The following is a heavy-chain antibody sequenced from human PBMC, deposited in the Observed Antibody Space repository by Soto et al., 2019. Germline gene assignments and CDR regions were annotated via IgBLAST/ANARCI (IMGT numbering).Heavy chain of an antibody. CDR1: GDSISSSNYC. CDR2: IFYSGST. J-gene: IGHJ4*02. V-gene: IGHV4-39*01. D-gene: IGHD6-19*01. CDR3: ARRYGWLYFDY. Sequence: SETLSHTCTVSGDSISSSNYCWGWIRQPPGKGLEWIGTIFYSGSTYYNPSLKSRVTISVDTSKNQFSLRLISVTAADTALYYCARRYGWLYFDYWGQGSLVTVSS.